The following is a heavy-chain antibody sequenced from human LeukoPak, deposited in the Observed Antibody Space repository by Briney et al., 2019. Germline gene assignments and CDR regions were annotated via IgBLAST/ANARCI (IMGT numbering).Heavy chain of an antibody. J-gene: IGHJ4*02. Sequence: GASVKVSCKASGYTFTGHYMHWVRQAPGQGLEWMGWINPNSGGTNYAQKVQGRVTMTRDTSISTAYMELSRLRTDDTAVYYCARALRSGSYYEVDNWGQGTLVTVSS. V-gene: IGHV1-2*02. D-gene: IGHD1-26*01. CDR3: ARALRSGSYYEVDN. CDR1: GYTFTGHY. CDR2: INPNSGGT.